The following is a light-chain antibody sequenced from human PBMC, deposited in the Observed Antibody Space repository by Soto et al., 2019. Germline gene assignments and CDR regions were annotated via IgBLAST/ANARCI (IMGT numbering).Light chain of an antibody. CDR1: QGVGTW. CDR2: TAS. CDR3: QQGYSSPLT. Sequence: DIQMTQSPSSVSASVGDRVTITCRASQGVGTWLAWYQQKPGEAPRFLIYTASTLHSGVPSRFSSTGSCAAFTLTILSLHPEDFAPYYSQQGYSSPLTLGGGTKVEIK. V-gene: IGKV1-12*01. J-gene: IGKJ4*01.